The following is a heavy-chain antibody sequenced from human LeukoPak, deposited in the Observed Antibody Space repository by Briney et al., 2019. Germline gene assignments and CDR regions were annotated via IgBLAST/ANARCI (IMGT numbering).Heavy chain of an antibody. V-gene: IGHV4-34*01. J-gene: IGHJ4*02. D-gene: IGHD4-17*01. CDR2: INHFGRT. CDR3: ARDPLDYGDYVV. CDR1: GGSFSDFY. Sequence: SETLSLTCAVTGGSFSDFYWSWIRQPPGKGLEWIGEINHFGRTNYNPSLKSRVTISLDTSKKQFSLKLNSVTAADTAVYYCARDPLDYGDYVVWGQGTLVTVSS.